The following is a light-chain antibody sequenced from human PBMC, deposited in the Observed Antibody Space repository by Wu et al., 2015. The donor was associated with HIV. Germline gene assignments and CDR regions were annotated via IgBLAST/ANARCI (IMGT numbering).Light chain of an antibody. Sequence: NVLTQSPGTLSLSPGERATLSCRASQSVSNNYLAWFQQKPGQAPRLLIYGASSRATGTPDRFSGSGSGTDFTLTITRLEPEDFAVYHCQQYSNSPPRVTFGQGTRLEIK. CDR2: GAS. J-gene: IGKJ5*01. CDR3: QQYSNSPPRVT. CDR1: QSVSNNY. V-gene: IGKV3-20*01.